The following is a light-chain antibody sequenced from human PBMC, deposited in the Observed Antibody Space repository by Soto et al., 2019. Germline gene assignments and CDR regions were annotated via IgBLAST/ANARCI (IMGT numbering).Light chain of an antibody. Sequence: QSVLTQPASVSGSPGQSITISCTGSSNDIGAYKYVSWYQQYPGKAPKLIIFEVSNRPSGVPNRFSGSKSGNTASLTIAGLQAEDEADYHCSPYTTGSTLYVFGGGTKVTVL. V-gene: IGLV2-14*01. CDR3: SPYTTGSTLYV. CDR2: EVS. CDR1: SNDIGAYKY. J-gene: IGLJ1*01.